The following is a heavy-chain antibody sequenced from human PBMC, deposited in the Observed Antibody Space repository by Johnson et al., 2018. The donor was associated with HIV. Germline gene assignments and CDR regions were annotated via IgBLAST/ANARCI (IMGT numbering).Heavy chain of an antibody. J-gene: IGHJ3*02. CDR3: AKGGRFDAFDI. CDR1: GFTFSSYG. CDR2: IHYDGSNK. V-gene: IGHV3-30*02. D-gene: IGHD3-16*01. Sequence: QVLLVESGGDVVQPGRSLRLSCAASGFTFSSYGMHWVRQAPGKGLEWVAFIHYDGSNKYYADSVKGRFTISRDNSKNTLYLQMNSLRAEDTAVYYCAKGGRFDAFDIWGQGTMVTVSS.